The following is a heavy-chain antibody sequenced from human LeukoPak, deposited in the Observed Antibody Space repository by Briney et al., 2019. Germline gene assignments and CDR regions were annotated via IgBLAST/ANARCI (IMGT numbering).Heavy chain of an antibody. CDR2: NNSDGSST. Sequence: PGGSLRLSCASSGFTFSSYWMHWVRQPPGKGLVLVSRNNSDGSSTSYADSVRGRFTISRDNAKNTLYLQMNSLRAEDTAVYYCARPYVAYCGGDCYSGWFDPWGQGTLVTVSS. J-gene: IGHJ5*02. CDR3: ARPYVAYCGGDCYSGWFDP. CDR1: GFTFSSYW. V-gene: IGHV3-74*01. D-gene: IGHD2-21*02.